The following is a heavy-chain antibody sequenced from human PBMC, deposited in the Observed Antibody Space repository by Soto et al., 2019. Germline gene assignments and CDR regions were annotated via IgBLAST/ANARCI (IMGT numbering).Heavy chain of an antibody. V-gene: IGHV2-5*02. Sequence: QITLKESGPTLVKPTQTLTLTCTFSGFSLSTSGVGVGWIRQPPGKALEWLALIYWDNDKRYSPSLKNRVTISKYTSKNQVVLTMPNMDPVDTATYYCAHRRQGHFRFDPWGQGALVTVSS. J-gene: IGHJ5*02. D-gene: IGHD3-3*02. CDR3: AHRRQGHFRFDP. CDR1: GFSLSTSGVG. CDR2: IYWDNDK.